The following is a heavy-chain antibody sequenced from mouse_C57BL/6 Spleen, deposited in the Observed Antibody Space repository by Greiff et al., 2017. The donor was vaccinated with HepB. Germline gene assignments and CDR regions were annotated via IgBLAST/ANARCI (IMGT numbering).Heavy chain of an antibody. J-gene: IGHJ3*01. CDR1: GFTFSDYY. Sequence: DVKLVESEGGLVQPGSSMKLSCTASGFTFSDYYMAWVRQVPEKGLEWVANINYDGSSTYYLDSLKSRFIISRDNAKNILYLQMSSLKSEDTATYYCAREEVGFAYWGQGTLVTVSA. V-gene: IGHV5-16*01. CDR3: AREEVGFAY. CDR2: INYDGSST.